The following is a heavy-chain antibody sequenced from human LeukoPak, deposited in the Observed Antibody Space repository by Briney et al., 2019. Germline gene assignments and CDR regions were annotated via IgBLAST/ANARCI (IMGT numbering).Heavy chain of an antibody. CDR2: ISSSSSYT. J-gene: IGHJ3*02. CDR1: GFTFSSYS. D-gene: IGHD2-21*02. Sequence: GGSLRLSCAASGFTFSSYSMNRVRQAPGKGLEWVSSISSSSSYTYYADSVKGRFTISRDNAKNSLYLQMNSLRAEDTAVYYCASRVVTATFDAFDIWGQGTMVTVSS. CDR3: ASRVVTATFDAFDI. V-gene: IGHV3-21*01.